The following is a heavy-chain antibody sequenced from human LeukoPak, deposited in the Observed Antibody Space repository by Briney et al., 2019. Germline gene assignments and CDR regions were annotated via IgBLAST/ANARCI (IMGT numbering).Heavy chain of an antibody. V-gene: IGHV3-74*01. J-gene: IGHJ6*04. D-gene: IGHD3-10*02. CDR2: INNDGSDV. Sequence: GGSLRLSCAASGFTFNTYWMHWVRQAPGKGLVWVSRINNDGSDVNYADSVKGRFTISRDNAKNSLYLQMNSLRVEDTAVYYCAELGITMIGGVWGKGTTVTISS. CDR3: AELGITMIGGV. CDR1: GFTFNTYW.